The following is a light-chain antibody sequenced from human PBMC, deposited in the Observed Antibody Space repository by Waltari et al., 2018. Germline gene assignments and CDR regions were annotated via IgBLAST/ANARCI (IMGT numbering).Light chain of an antibody. CDR1: QNILYNSNNKNY. Sequence: DIVMTQSPDSLAVSLGERATINCKSSQNILYNSNNKNYLAWYQQKPGQPPKLLIYWASTREVGVPDRFSGSGSGTDFTLTISSLQAEDVAVFYCQQYYSTPWTFGRGTRVEI. J-gene: IGKJ1*01. CDR3: QQYYSTPWT. CDR2: WAS. V-gene: IGKV4-1*01.